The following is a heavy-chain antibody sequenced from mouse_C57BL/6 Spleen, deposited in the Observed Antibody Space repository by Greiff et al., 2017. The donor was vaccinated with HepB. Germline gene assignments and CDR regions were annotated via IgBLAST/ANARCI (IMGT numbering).Heavy chain of an antibody. CDR1: GYAFSSYW. J-gene: IGHJ4*01. CDR2: IYPGDGDT. Sequence: VQLQQSGAELVKPGASVKISCKASGYAFSSYWMNWVKQRPGKGLEWIGQIYPGDGDTNYNGKFKGKATLTADKSSSTAYMQLSSLTSEDSAVYFCARGSTVVANAMDDWGQGTSVTVSS. D-gene: IGHD1-1*01. CDR3: ARGSTVVANAMDD. V-gene: IGHV1-80*01.